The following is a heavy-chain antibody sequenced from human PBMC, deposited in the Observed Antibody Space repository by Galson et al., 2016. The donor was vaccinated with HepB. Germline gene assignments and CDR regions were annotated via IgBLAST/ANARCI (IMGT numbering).Heavy chain of an antibody. J-gene: IGHJ6*02. CDR3: ARARDYYFYSMDV. CDR2: ITTVTGNT. Sequence: SCKASGYTFTTYGISWVRPAPGQGLEWMGWITTVTGNTNYAQKFQGRVTMTTDTSTNTAYMELRSLRSDDTAVYYCARARDYYFYSMDVWGQGTTVTVSS. CDR1: GYTFTTYG. V-gene: IGHV1-18*01.